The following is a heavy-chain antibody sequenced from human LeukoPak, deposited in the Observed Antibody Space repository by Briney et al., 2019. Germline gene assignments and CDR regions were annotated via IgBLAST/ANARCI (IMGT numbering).Heavy chain of an antibody. J-gene: IGHJ4*02. Sequence: GGSLRLSCVASGFTFSNYWMTWVRQAPGKGLEWVANIKTDGSQKSYVDSVKGRFTISRDNAKNSLYLQMNSLRAEDTAVYYCAKDQGYDILTGYIGEDGDYWGQGTLVTVSS. CDR2: IKTDGSQK. CDR3: AKDQGYDILTGYIGEDGDY. CDR1: GFTFSNYW. V-gene: IGHV3-7*01. D-gene: IGHD3-9*01.